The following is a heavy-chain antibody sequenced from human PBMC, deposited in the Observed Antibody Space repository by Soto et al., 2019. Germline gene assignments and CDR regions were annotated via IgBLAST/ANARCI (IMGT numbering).Heavy chain of an antibody. V-gene: IGHV1-2*04. CDR3: ARVPDFRYCSGGNCDPDY. Sequence: ASLKVSCKASGYTFTGYYRHWLRQAPGQGLEWMGWINPNSGGTNYAQKFQGWVTMTRDTSISTAYMELSRLRSDDTAVYYCARVPDFRYCSGGNCDPDYWGRGTLVTVSS. J-gene: IGHJ4*02. D-gene: IGHD2-15*01. CDR2: INPNSGGT. CDR1: GYTFTGYY.